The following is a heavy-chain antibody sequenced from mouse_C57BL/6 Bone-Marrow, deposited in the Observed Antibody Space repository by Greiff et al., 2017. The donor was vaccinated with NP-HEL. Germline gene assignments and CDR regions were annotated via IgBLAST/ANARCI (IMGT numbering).Heavy chain of an antibody. J-gene: IGHJ3*01. CDR1: GYSITSGYY. Sequence: VQLKESGPGLVKPSQSLSLTCSVTGYSITSGYYWNWIRQFPGNKLEWMGYISYDGSNNYNPSLKNRISITRDTSKNQFFLKLNSVTTEDTATYYCARAYSNPAWFAYWGQGTLVTVSA. V-gene: IGHV3-6*01. D-gene: IGHD2-5*01. CDR3: ARAYSNPAWFAY. CDR2: ISYDGSN.